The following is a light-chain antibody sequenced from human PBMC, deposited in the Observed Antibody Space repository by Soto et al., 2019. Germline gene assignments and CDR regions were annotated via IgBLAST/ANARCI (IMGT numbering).Light chain of an antibody. CDR1: QGISSY. V-gene: IGKV1-9*01. CDR2: AAS. Sequence: IQLTQSPSSLSASVGDRVTITCRASQGISSYLAWYQQKPGKAPKLLIYAASTLQSGVPSRFSGSGSGTDFTLTISSLQPEDFATYYCQQLNSPITFGQRTRLEIK. J-gene: IGKJ5*01. CDR3: QQLNSPIT.